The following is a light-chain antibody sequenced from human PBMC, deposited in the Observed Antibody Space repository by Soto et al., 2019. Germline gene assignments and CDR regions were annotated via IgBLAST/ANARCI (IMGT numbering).Light chain of an antibody. CDR2: DVS. CDR1: QSVDNY. V-gene: IGKV3-11*01. CDR3: QQRNDWQVT. Sequence: EIVLTQSPVTLSLSPGARAPLSCRASQSVDNYLAWYQQKPGQAPRLLIYDVSNRATGIPARFSGSGSGTDFTLTISSLEPGDFAIYYCQQRNDWQVTFGQGTRLEI. J-gene: IGKJ5*01.